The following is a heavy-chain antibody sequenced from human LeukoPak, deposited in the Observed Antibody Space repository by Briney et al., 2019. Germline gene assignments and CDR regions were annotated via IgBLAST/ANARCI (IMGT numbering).Heavy chain of an antibody. CDR1: GFTFSSYG. D-gene: IGHD5-24*01. CDR3: ARGGWLQLKYYFDY. CDR2: IWYDGSNK. Sequence: GGSLRLSCAASGFTFSSYGMHWVRQAPGKGLEWVAVIWYDGSNKYYADSVKGRFTISRDNSKNTLYLQMNSLRAEDTAVYYCARGGWLQLKYYFDYWGQGTLVTVSS. V-gene: IGHV3-33*01. J-gene: IGHJ4*02.